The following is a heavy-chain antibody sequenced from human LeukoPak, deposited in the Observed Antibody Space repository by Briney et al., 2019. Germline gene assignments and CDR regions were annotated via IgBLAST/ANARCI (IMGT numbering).Heavy chain of an antibody. Sequence: GGSLRLSCEASGFTFSSYEMNRVRQAPGKGLEWVSYISTSGSIIYYADSVRGRFTVSRDNAKNSLYLHMNNLRAGDTAVYFCARGSFCTSGVCYTGKYLDTWGQGTLVTVSS. CDR3: ARGSFCTSGVCYTGKYLDT. J-gene: IGHJ5*02. CDR2: ISTSGSII. CDR1: GFTFSSYE. D-gene: IGHD2-8*01. V-gene: IGHV3-48*03.